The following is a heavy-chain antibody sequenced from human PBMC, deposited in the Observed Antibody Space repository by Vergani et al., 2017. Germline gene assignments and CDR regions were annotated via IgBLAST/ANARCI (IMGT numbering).Heavy chain of an antibody. CDR2: ISYDGSNK. D-gene: IGHD2-15*01. J-gene: IGHJ3*02. CDR3: AKEGYCSGGSCVRGGAFDI. CDR1: GFTFSSSG. V-gene: IGHV3-30*18. Sequence: QVQLVESGGGVVQPGRSLRLSCAASGFTFSSSGMHWVRQAPGKGLEWVAVISYDGSNKYYADSVKSRCTISRDNSKNTLYLQMNSLRAEDTAVYYCAKEGYCSGGSCVRGGAFDIWGQGTMVTVSS.